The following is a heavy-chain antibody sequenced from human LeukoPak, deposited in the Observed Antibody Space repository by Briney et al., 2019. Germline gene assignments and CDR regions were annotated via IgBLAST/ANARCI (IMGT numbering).Heavy chain of an antibody. D-gene: IGHD2-2*01. V-gene: IGHV3-21*01. CDR3: ARDLGCSSTSCLPSFYYYYGMDV. J-gene: IGHJ6*02. CDR1: GFTFSSYS. Sequence: GGSLRLSCAASGFTFSSYSMNWGRKAPGKGLDWVSSISSSSSDIYYADSVKGRFTISRENAKNSLYLQMNSMRAEDTAVYYCARDLGCSSTSCLPSFYYYYGMDVWGQGTTVTVSS. CDR2: ISSSSSDI.